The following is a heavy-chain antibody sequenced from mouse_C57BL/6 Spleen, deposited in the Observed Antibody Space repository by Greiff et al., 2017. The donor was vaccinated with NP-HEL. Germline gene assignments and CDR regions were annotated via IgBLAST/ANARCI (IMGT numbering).Heavy chain of an antibody. CDR2: INPNNGGT. CDR1: GYTFTDYY. D-gene: IGHD1-1*01. Sequence: EVQVVESGPELVKPGASVKISCKASGYTFTDYYMNWVKQSHGKSLEWIGDINPNNGGTSYNQKFKGKATLTVDKSSSTAYMELRSLTSEDSAVYYCASSITTVYYYAMDYWGQGTSVTVSS. V-gene: IGHV1-26*01. J-gene: IGHJ4*01. CDR3: ASSITTVYYYAMDY.